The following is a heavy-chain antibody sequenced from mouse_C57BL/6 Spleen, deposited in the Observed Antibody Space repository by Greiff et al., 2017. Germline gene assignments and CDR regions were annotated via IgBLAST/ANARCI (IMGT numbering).Heavy chain of an antibody. Sequence: QVQLQQPGAGLVQPGPSVSMSCKASGYSFTSYWITWVKQRPGQGLEWIGDIYPGNGSTNYNEKFKSKATLTVDTSSSTAYMQLSSLTSEAAAVYDCARSLYDYELAYWGQGTLVTVSA. D-gene: IGHD2-4*01. V-gene: IGHV1-55*01. J-gene: IGHJ3*01. CDR1: GYSFTSYW. CDR2: IYPGNGST. CDR3: ARSLYDYELAY.